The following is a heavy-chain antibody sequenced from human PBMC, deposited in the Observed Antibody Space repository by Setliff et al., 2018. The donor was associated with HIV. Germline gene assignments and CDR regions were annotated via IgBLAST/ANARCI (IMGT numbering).Heavy chain of an antibody. D-gene: IGHD3-3*01. CDR1: GGSITSFY. CDR2: IYTSGST. J-gene: IGHJ6*02. CDR3: ARDNPHFGVASSYYYGMDV. V-gene: IGHV4-4*07. Sequence: SETLSLTCTVSGGSITSFYWNWIRQPAGRGLEWIGRIYTSGSTNYSPSLKSRVSMSVDTSRNQFSLKLTSVTAADTAVYYCARDNPHFGVASSYYYGMDVWGQGTTVTVSS.